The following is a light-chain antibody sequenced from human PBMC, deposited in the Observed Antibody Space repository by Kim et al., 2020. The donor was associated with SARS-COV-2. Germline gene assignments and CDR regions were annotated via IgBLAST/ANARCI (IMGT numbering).Light chain of an antibody. Sequence: QPVLTQPPSASASLGASVKLTCTLSSGHSNYAIAWHQQQPENGPRFLMKLDSDGSHNKGDGIPDRFSGSSSGAERYLTISSLQSEDEADYYCQTWDTGVRLFGGGTQLTVL. CDR2: LDSDGSH. CDR3: QTWDTGVRL. CDR1: SGHSNYA. V-gene: IGLV4-69*02. J-gene: IGLJ7*01.